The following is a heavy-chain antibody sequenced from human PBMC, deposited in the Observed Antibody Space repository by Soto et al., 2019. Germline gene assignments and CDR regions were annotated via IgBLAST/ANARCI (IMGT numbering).Heavy chain of an antibody. V-gene: IGHV3-30-3*01. Sequence: GGSLRLSCAASGFTFSSYAMHWFRQAPGKGLEWVAVISYGGSNKYYADSVKGRFTISRDNSKNTLYLQMNSLRAEDTAVYYCARVSYCSSSCSLSRYYGIDVWGQGTPVTVSS. CDR2: ISYGGSNK. CDR3: ARVSYCSSSCSLSRYYGIDV. D-gene: IGHD2-15*01. CDR1: GFTFSSYA. J-gene: IGHJ6*02.